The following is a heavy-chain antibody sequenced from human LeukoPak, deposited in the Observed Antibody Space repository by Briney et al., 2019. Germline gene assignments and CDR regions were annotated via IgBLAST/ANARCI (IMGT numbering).Heavy chain of an antibody. Sequence: GGSLRLSCAASGFTFSSYAMHWGRQAPGKGLEWVAVISYDGSNKYYADSVKGRFTISRDNSKNTLYLQMNSLRAEDTAVYYCARTTVTGGYYYYMDVWGKGTTVTVSS. V-gene: IGHV3-30-3*01. CDR2: ISYDGSNK. CDR1: GFTFSSYA. CDR3: ARTTVTGGYYYYMDV. D-gene: IGHD4-11*01. J-gene: IGHJ6*03.